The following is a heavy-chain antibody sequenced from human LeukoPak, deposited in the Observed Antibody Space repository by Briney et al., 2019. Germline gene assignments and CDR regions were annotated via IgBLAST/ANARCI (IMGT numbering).Heavy chain of an antibody. V-gene: IGHV1-18*01. Sequence: GASVKVSYKASGYTFTSYGISWVRQAPGQGLEWMGWISAYNGNTNYAQKLQGRVTMTTDTSTSTAYMELRSLRSDDTAVYYCARDLLLYCSSTSCNPSHMDVWGKGTTVTVSS. CDR1: GYTFTSYG. CDR2: ISAYNGNT. CDR3: ARDLLLYCSSTSCNPSHMDV. J-gene: IGHJ6*03. D-gene: IGHD2-2*01.